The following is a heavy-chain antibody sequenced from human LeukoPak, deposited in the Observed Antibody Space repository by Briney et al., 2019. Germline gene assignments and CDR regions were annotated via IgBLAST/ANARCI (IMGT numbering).Heavy chain of an antibody. V-gene: IGHV4-59*01. CDR1: GGSISSYY. CDR3: ARVYNGDFWSGSGWYYYYYMDV. D-gene: IGHD3-3*01. Sequence: SETLSLTCTVSGGSISSYYWSWIRQPPGKGLEWIGYIYYSGSTNYNPSLKSRVTISVDTSKNQFSLKLSSVTAADTAVYYCARVYNGDFWSGSGWYYYYYMDVWGKGTTVTVSS. J-gene: IGHJ6*03. CDR2: IYYSGST.